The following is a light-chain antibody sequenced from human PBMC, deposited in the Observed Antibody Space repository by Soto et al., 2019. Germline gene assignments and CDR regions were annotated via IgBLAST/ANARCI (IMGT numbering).Light chain of an antibody. Sequence: EFVLTQSPGTLSLSPGERATLSCGASHTVRNNYLAWYQQKPGQAPRLLIYDASRRATGIPGRFSGGGSGTDFTLTISRLEPEDFAVYYCQQFSSYPLTFGGGTKVDIK. CDR2: DAS. J-gene: IGKJ4*01. CDR3: QQFSSYPLT. V-gene: IGKV3-20*01. CDR1: HTVRNNY.